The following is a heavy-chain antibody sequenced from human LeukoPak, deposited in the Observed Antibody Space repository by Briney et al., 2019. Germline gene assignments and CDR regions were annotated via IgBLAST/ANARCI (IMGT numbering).Heavy chain of an antibody. Sequence: SETLSLTCSGSGGSFGYSDFYWVWLRQSTGQRLEWFGNVYYDGTAYYNPSLNSRATISVDTSKNQFSLKLNSVTAADTAVYYCARQAPRSVNDSWGQGNLVTVSS. J-gene: IGHJ4*02. CDR1: GGSFGYSDFY. CDR3: ARQAPRSVNDS. D-gene: IGHD3-3*01. V-gene: IGHV4-39*01. CDR2: VYYDGTA.